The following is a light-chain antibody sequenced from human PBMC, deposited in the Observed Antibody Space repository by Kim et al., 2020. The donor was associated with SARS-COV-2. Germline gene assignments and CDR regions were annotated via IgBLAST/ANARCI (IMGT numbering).Light chain of an antibody. V-gene: IGLV1-51*01. Sequence: QSVLTQPPSVSAAPGQKVTISCSGSSSNIGNNYVSWYQQLPGTAPKLLIYDNNKRPSGIPDLFSGSKSGTSATLGITGLQTGDEADYYCGTWDSSLSALVVFGGGTQLTVL. CDR3: GTWDSSLSALVV. CDR2: DNN. J-gene: IGLJ2*01. CDR1: SSNIGNNY.